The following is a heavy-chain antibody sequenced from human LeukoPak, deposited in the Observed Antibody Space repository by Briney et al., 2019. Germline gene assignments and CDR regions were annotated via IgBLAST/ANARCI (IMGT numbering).Heavy chain of an antibody. J-gene: IGHJ4*02. CDR3: ARGSITIFGVVILVRRLFDY. Sequence: PSETLSLTCAVYGGSFSGYYWSWIRQPPGKGLEWIGEINHSGSTNYNPSLKSRVTISVDTSKNQFSLKLSSVTAADTAVYYCARGSITIFGVVILVRRLFDYWGQGTLVTVSS. CDR2: INHSGST. V-gene: IGHV4-34*01. CDR1: GGSFSGYY. D-gene: IGHD3-3*01.